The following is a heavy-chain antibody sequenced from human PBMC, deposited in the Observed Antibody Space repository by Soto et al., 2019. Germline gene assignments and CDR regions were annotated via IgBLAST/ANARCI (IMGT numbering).Heavy chain of an antibody. J-gene: IGHJ5*02. V-gene: IGHV1-18*01. CDR2: ISAYNGNT. Sequence: ASVKVSCKASGYTFTSYGISWVRQAPGQGLEWMGWISAYNGNTNYAQKLQGRVTMTTDTSTSTAYMELRSLRSDDTAVYYCARDGGGAAAAGTRWFDPWGQGTLVPVSS. CDR1: GYTFTSYG. D-gene: IGHD6-13*01. CDR3: ARDGGGAAAAGTRWFDP.